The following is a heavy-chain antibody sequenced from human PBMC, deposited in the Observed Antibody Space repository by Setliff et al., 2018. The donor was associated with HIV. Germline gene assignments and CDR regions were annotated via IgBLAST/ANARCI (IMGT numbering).Heavy chain of an antibody. J-gene: IGHJ5*02. D-gene: IGHD6-13*01. V-gene: IGHV4-39*02. CDR2: ISLSGST. Sequence: SETLSLTCVVSGDSISRSRYYWGWIRQPPGKGLEWIGSISLSGSTYYNPSLQSRVTISIDMSKNHFSLNLKSVTAADTAIYYCARGLTAPAAAGSWGQGMLVTVSS. CDR3: ARGLTAPAAAGS. CDR1: GDSISRSRYY.